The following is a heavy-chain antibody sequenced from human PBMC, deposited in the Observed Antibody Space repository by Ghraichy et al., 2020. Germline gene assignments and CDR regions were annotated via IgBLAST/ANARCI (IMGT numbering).Heavy chain of an antibody. V-gene: IGHV1-46*01. Sequence: ASVKVSCKASGYTFTSYYMHWVRQAPGQGLEWMGIINPSGGSTSYAQKFQGRVTMTRDTSTSTVYMELSSLRSEDTAVYYCARDGIYYYGSGSYYNNVVLRVGMDVWGQGTTVTVSS. D-gene: IGHD3-10*01. CDR2: INPSGGST. J-gene: IGHJ6*02. CDR3: ARDGIYYYGSGSYYNNVVLRVGMDV. CDR1: GYTFTSYY.